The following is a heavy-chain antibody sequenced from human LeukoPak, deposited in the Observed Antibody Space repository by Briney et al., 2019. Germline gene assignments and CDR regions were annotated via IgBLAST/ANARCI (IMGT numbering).Heavy chain of an antibody. D-gene: IGHD6-19*01. J-gene: IGHJ4*02. CDR2: INHSGYT. CDR3: TRAVAGHPD. Sequence: SETLSLTCAVSGVPFSNYYWSWVRQSPRQGLEWIGEINHSGYTNYNPSLKSRVTMSIDTSKNQFSLKLTSVTAADTGVSYCTRAVAGHPDWGQGTLVTVSS. CDR1: GVPFSNYY. V-gene: IGHV4-34*01.